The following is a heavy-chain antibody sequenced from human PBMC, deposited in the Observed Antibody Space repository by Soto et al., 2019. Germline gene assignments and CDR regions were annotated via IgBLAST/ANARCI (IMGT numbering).Heavy chain of an antibody. CDR2: ISYDGSNK. J-gene: IGHJ4*02. CDR3: AREGRDY. CDR1: GFTFSSYA. V-gene: IGHV3-30-3*01. Sequence: QVQLVESGGGVAQPGRSLRLSCAASGFTFSSYAMHWVRQAPGKGLEWVAVISYDGSNKYYADSVKGRFTISRDNSKNTLYLQMNSLRAEDTAVYYCAREGRDYWGQGTLVTVSS. D-gene: IGHD3-10*01.